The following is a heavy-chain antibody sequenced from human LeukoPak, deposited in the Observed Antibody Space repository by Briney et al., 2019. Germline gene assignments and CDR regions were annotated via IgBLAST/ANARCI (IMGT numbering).Heavy chain of an antibody. CDR3: AKHPPDYGDYVPLFDY. J-gene: IGHJ4*02. Sequence: PGGSLRLSCAASGFTFSSYAMSWVRQAPGKGLEWVSAISGSGGSTYYADSVKGRFTISRDNSKNTLYLQMNSLRAEDTAVYYCAKHPPDYGDYVPLFDYWGQGTLVTVSS. CDR2: ISGSGGST. V-gene: IGHV3-23*01. CDR1: GFTFSSYA. D-gene: IGHD4-17*01.